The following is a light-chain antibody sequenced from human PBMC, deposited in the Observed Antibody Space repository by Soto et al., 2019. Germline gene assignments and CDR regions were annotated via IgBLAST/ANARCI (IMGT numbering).Light chain of an antibody. CDR2: DAS. CDR1: QTVRNNY. J-gene: IGKJ5*01. Sequence: EFVLTQSPGTLSLSPVERATLSCRASQTVRNNYLAWYQQKPGQAPRLLIYDASSRATGIPDRFSGSGSGTDFTLTISRLEPEDFAVCYCQQYGSSPKITFGQGTRLEIK. CDR3: QQYGSSPKIT. V-gene: IGKV3-20*01.